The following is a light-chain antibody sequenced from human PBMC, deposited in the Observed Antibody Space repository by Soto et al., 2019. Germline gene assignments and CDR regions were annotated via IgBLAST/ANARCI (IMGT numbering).Light chain of an antibody. CDR2: DDN. CDR3: QSYHSSNLWV. Sequence: NFMLTQPHSVSASPGKTVTISCTRSSGSIASNYVQWYQQRPGSSPTTVIYDDNQRPSGVPDRFSGSIDSSSNSASLTISGLRTEDETDYYCQSYHSSNLWVFGGGTKLTLL. J-gene: IGLJ3*02. V-gene: IGLV6-57*01. CDR1: SGSIASNY.